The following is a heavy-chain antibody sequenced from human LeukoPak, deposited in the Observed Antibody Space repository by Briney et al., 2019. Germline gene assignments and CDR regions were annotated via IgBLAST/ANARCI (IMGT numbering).Heavy chain of an antibody. CDR2: ISGRGGST. CDR1: GFTFNSYA. CDR3: AKDPRGVGYCSSTSCYDNFDY. J-gene: IGHJ4*02. Sequence: SGGSVRLSCAASGFTFNSYAMSWVPQAPGKALEWVSAISGRGGSTYYAASVKGRFTISRDNSKNTLYLQMNSLRAEDTAVYYCAKDPRGVGYCSSTSCYDNFDYWGQGTLVTVSS. D-gene: IGHD2-2*03. V-gene: IGHV3-23*01.